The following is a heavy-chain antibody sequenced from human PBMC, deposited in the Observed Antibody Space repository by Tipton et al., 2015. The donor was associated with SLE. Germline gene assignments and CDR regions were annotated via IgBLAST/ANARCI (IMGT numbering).Heavy chain of an antibody. D-gene: IGHD3-3*01. CDR1: GGSFSTHY. CDR2: IYFTGST. Sequence: TLFLTCTVSGGSFSTHYWSWIRQPPGKGLEWIGYIYFTGSTNYDPSLKGRVTISVDTSKKQFSLKLSSVTAADTAVYYCARVGNYDLDYWGQGTLVTVSS. J-gene: IGHJ4*02. V-gene: IGHV4-59*11. CDR3: ARVGNYDLDY.